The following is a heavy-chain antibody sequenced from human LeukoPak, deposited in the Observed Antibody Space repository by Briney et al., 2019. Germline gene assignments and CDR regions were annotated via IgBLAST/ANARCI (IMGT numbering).Heavy chain of an antibody. CDR2: IHSSGST. CDR3: ARVFGSYYYYYMDV. D-gene: IGHD1-14*01. J-gene: IGHJ6*03. V-gene: IGHV4-39*07. Sequence: SETLSLTCPVSGDSISSGSYSWGWIRQPPGKGLEWIGSIHSSGSTYYNPSLKSRVTISVDTSKNQFSLKLSSVTAADTAVYYCARVFGSYYYYYMDVWGEGTTVTVSS. CDR1: GDSISSGSYS.